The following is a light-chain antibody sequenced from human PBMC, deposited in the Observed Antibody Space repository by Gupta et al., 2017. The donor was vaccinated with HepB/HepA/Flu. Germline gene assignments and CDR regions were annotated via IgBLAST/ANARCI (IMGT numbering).Light chain of an antibody. CDR1: QSVLHSSNNKNY. Sequence: DIVMIQSPDSLAGSLGERATINCKSSQSVLHSSNNKNYLAWYQQKPGQPPKLLISWASTRESGVPDRFSGSGSATDFTLTISSLQAEDVAVYHCQQYYRTPRTFGQGTKVEIK. V-gene: IGKV4-1*01. CDR2: WAS. J-gene: IGKJ1*01. CDR3: QQYYRTPRT.